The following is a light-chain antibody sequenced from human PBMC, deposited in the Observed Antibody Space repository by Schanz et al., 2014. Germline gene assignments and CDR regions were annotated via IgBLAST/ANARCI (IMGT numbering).Light chain of an antibody. Sequence: QSALTQPASVSGSPGQSITISCTGTSSDVGGYNSVSWYQQHPGKVPKLMIYDVSNRPSGVSNRFSGSKSDVTASLTISGLQAEDEADYYCSSYAGSNNVIFGGGTKLTVL. CDR1: SSDVGGYNS. J-gene: IGLJ2*01. CDR3: SSYAGSNNVI. V-gene: IGLV2-14*01. CDR2: DVS.